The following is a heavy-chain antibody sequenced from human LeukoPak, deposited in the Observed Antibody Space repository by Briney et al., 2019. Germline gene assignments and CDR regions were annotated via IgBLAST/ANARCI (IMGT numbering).Heavy chain of an antibody. CDR2: IKQDGSDK. Sequence: GSLRLSCAASGFTFSNYWMTWVRQAPGKGLEWVANIKQDGSDKYCVDSVKGRFTISRDNAKNSLYLQMNSLRAEDTAVYYCARGHYGMDVWGQGTTVTVSS. V-gene: IGHV3-7*05. J-gene: IGHJ6*02. CDR3: ARGHYGMDV. CDR1: GFTFSNYW.